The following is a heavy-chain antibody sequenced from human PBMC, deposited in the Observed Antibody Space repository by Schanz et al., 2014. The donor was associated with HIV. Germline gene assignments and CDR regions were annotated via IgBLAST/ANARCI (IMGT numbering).Heavy chain of an antibody. J-gene: IGHJ4*02. Sequence: VQLLESGGGVVQPGRSLRLACAASGFTFSSDGMHWVRQAPGKGLEWVAVISYDGSNEYYGDSVKGRFTISRDNSKNTLYLQMNSLRREDTAVYYCAKVGRIYSTTWIDSWGQGTLVTVSS. CDR3: AKVGRIYSTTWIDS. CDR2: ISYDGSNE. D-gene: IGHD2-2*01. CDR1: GFTFSSDG. V-gene: IGHV3-30*18.